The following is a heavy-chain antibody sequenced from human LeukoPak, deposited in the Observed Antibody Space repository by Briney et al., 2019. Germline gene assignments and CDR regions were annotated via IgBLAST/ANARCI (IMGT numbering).Heavy chain of an antibody. D-gene: IGHD6-19*01. CDR1: GFTVSSNY. J-gene: IGHJ4*02. Sequence: GGSLRLSCAASGFTVSSNYMSWVRQAPGKGLEWVSVIYSGGSAYYADSVKGRFTISRDNSKNTLYLQMNSLRAEDTAVYYCTRGPRIAVAGVFDYWGQGTLVTVSS. CDR3: TRGPRIAVAGVFDY. V-gene: IGHV3-53*01. CDR2: IYSGGSA.